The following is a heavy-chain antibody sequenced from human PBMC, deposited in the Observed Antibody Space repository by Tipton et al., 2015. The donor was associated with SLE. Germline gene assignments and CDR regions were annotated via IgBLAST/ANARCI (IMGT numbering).Heavy chain of an antibody. Sequence: TLSLTCTVSGGSISSSSYYWGWIRLPPGQGREWIGSIYYSGSTYYNPSLKSRVTISVDPSKNQYSLKLSSVTAADTAVYYCARPYLYSSSTDAFDIWGQGAMVTVSS. CDR1: GGSISSSSYY. CDR3: ARPYLYSSSTDAFDI. V-gene: IGHV4-39*01. CDR2: IYYSGST. D-gene: IGHD6-13*01. J-gene: IGHJ3*02.